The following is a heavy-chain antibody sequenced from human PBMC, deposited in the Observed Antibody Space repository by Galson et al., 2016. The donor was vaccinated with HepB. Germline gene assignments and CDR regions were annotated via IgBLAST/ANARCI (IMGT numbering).Heavy chain of an antibody. J-gene: IGHJ1*01. D-gene: IGHD6-19*01. V-gene: IGHV4-39*01. CDR3: ARVGSGIAEYFQD. CDR2: IYYSGTA. CDR1: DGLISDRNHY. Sequence: SETLSLTCSVPDGLISDRNHYWAWIRQPPGEGLDWLASIYYSGTAYYNPSLQTRLTISVDTSKNQFSLKLSSVTAADTAVYYCARVGSGIAEYFQDWGQGTLAIVSS.